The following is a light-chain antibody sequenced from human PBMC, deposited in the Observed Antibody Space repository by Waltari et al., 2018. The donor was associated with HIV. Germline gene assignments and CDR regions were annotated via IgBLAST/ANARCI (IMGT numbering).Light chain of an antibody. CDR1: NSNIGSNF. J-gene: IGLJ1*01. V-gene: IGLV1-47*01. Sequence: QSALTQPPSASDLPGQSLNISCSGNNSNIGSNFVFWYQQLPGAAPRLLVYRNDQRPSGVDERFSVSRSGTSASLVIRALRAEDEADYYCASWDDGLRGHVFGTGTTVSVL. CDR2: RND. CDR3: ASWDDGLRGHV.